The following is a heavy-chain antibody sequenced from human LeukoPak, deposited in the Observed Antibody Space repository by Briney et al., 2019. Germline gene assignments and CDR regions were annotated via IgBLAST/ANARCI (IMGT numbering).Heavy chain of an antibody. V-gene: IGHV4-59*01. Sequence: SETLSLTCTVSGGSISPYYWSWVRQPPGKGLEWIAYIFYNGNTNYNPSLKSRVTISLDTSKKQVSLKVSSVTAADTAVYYCARGGYYYIDVWGKGTTVTVSS. CDR3: ARGGYYYIDV. J-gene: IGHJ6*03. CDR1: GGSISPYY. CDR2: IFYNGNT.